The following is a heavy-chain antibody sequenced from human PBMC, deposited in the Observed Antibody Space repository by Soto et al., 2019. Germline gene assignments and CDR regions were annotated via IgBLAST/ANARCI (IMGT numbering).Heavy chain of an antibody. V-gene: IGHV1-69*06. Sequence: ASVKVSFKASGGTFGSDAITWVRQAPGQGPEWVGRIIPIFGTTNYAQNLQGRVTISADKSTLTSYMELHSLTSDDTALYYCARDRTDSGYYTNWLDPWGQGTQVTVSS. CDR1: GGTFGSDA. J-gene: IGHJ5*02. D-gene: IGHD3-22*01. CDR2: IIPIFGTT. CDR3: ARDRTDSGYYTNWLDP.